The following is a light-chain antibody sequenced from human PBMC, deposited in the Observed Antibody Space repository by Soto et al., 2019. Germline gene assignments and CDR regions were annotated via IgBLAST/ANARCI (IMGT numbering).Light chain of an antibody. CDR2: GVS. CDR3: QQYSSSPWT. Sequence: EIVLTQSPGTLSLSPGERATLSCRASQSVSSNYLAWYQQKPGQAPRLLIYGVSSRTTGIPDRFSGSGSGTGFTLTISRLEPEDFAVYYCQQYSSSPWTFGLGTKVEIK. V-gene: IGKV3-20*01. J-gene: IGKJ1*01. CDR1: QSVSSNY.